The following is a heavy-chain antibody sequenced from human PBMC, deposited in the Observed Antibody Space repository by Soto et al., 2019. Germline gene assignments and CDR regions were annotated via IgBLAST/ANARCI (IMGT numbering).Heavy chain of an antibody. Sequence: PSETLSLTCTVSGGSISSGGYYWSWIRQHPGKGLEWIGYIYYSGSTYYNPSLKSRVTISVDTSKNQFSLKLSSVTAADTAVYYCARSRPVVPPDYWGQGTLVTVSS. V-gene: IGHV4-31*03. D-gene: IGHD2-15*01. J-gene: IGHJ4*02. CDR3: ARSRPVVPPDY. CDR1: GGSISSGGYY. CDR2: IYYSGST.